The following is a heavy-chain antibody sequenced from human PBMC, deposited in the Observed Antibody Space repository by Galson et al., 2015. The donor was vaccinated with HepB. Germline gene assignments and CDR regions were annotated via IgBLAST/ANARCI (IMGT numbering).Heavy chain of an antibody. CDR1: GYTLTDYV. V-gene: IGHV7-4-1*02. CDR3: ARSPLRFLDWLPYYDYYYTDV. D-gene: IGHD3-3*01. CDR2: MNTNTGKP. Sequence: SVKVSCKASGYTLTDYVVNWARQAPGQGLEWMGWMNTNTGKPTYAPGFAGRFVFSLDTSVTTAYLQISSLETDDTAVYYCARSPLRFLDWLPYYDYYYTDVWGEGTTVTVPS. J-gene: IGHJ6*03.